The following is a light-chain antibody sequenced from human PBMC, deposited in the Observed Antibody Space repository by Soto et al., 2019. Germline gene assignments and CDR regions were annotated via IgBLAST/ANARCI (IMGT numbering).Light chain of an antibody. J-gene: IGLJ2*01. CDR2: DVS. CDR1: SSDVGGYNS. CDR3: SAYTSSSTPWV. V-gene: IGLV2-14*01. Sequence: QSALTQPASVSGSPGQSITISCTGTSSDVGGYNSVSWYQQHPGKAPKLMIYDVSNRPSGVSSRFSGSKSGNTASLTISGLQAEDEADYSCSAYTSSSTPWVFGGGTKLTVL.